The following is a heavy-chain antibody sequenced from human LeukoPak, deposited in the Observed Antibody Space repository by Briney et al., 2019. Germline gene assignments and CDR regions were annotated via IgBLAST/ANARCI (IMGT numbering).Heavy chain of an antibody. CDR2: TYYRSKWYS. J-gene: IGHJ1*01. D-gene: IGHD6-19*01. V-gene: IGHV6-1*01. CDR3: ARAIGWIVD. CDR1: GDSVSSNSAA. Sequence: SQTLSLTCAIFGDSVSSNSAAWNWIRQSPSRGLEWLGRTYYRSKWYSGDAVSVKSRITISADTSKNQFSLRLNSVTPEDTAVYYCARAIGWIVDWGQGTLVTVS.